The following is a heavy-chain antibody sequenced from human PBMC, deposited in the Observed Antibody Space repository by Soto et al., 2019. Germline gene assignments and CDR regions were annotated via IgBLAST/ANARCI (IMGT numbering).Heavy chain of an antibody. CDR1: GGSISSYY. Sequence: SETLSLTCTVSGGSISSYYWSWIRQPPGKGLEWIGYTYYSGSTNYNPSLKSRVTISVDTSKNQFSLKLSSVTAADTAAYYCAGDIPEPFRHFDWLLTPGDYYYGMDVWGQGTTVT. J-gene: IGHJ6*02. CDR3: AGDIPEPFRHFDWLLTPGDYYYGMDV. V-gene: IGHV4-59*01. D-gene: IGHD3-9*01. CDR2: TYYSGST.